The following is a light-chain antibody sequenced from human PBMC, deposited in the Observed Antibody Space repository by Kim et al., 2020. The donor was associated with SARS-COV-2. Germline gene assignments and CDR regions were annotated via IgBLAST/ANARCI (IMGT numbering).Light chain of an antibody. Sequence: GGPRTLTCGSSTGTVTSGPLPYWFQQKPCPAPRTLIYGTNNQPSWTPARFSGSLLGGKAALTLSAAQPEDEADYYCLLSYSGGRPRFGGDTQLTVL. J-gene: IGLJ7*01. CDR3: LLSYSGGRPR. CDR2: GTN. V-gene: IGLV7-46*01. CDR1: TGTVTSGPL.